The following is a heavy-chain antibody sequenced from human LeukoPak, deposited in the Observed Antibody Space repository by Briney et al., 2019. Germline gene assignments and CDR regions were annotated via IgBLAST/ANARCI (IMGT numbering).Heavy chain of an antibody. CDR1: GFTFTSYS. Sequence: GGSLRLSCAASGFTFTSYSMNWVRQAPGKGLEWVSYISSSGRPIYCADSVKGRFTISRDNAKNSLYLRMNSLRAEDTAVYYCAREREHDYGTDYWGQGTLVTVSS. V-gene: IGHV3-48*01. J-gene: IGHJ4*02. D-gene: IGHD4-17*01. CDR3: AREREHDYGTDY. CDR2: ISSSGRPI.